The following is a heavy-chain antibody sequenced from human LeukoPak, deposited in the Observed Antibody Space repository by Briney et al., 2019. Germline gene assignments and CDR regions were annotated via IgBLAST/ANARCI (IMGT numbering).Heavy chain of an antibody. J-gene: IGHJ4*02. D-gene: IGHD3-22*01. V-gene: IGHV3-23*01. Sequence: GGSLRLSCAVSGITLSNYGMSWVRQAPGKGLEWVAGISGSGGSTSYADSVKGRFTISRDNPRNTLYLQMNSLRAEDTAVYFCAKRGVVIRVILVGFHKEAYYFDSWGQGALVIVSS. CDR1: GITLSNYG. CDR3: AKRGVVIRVILVGFHKEAYYFDS. CDR2: ISGSGGST.